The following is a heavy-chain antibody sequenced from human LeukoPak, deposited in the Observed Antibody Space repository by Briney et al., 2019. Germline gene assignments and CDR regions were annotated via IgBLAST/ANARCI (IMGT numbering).Heavy chain of an antibody. CDR2: IIPIFGTA. Sequence: ASVKVSCKASGGTFSSYAISWVRQAPGQGLEWMGGIIPIFGTANYAQKLQGRVTMTTDTSTSTAYMELRSLRSDDTAVYYCARDQNRYGVVGATTSADFDYWGQGTLVTVSS. CDR3: ARDQNRYGVVGATTSADFDY. J-gene: IGHJ4*02. CDR1: GGTFSSYA. D-gene: IGHD1-26*01. V-gene: IGHV1-69*05.